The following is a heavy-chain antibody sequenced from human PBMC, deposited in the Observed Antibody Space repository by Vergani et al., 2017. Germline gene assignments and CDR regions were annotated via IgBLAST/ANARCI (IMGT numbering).Heavy chain of an antibody. CDR1: GFTFDDYG. CDR3: ARERGSYSSSWYPYDY. Sequence: VQLVESGGGVVQPGRSLRLSCAASGFTFDDYGMSWVRQAPGKGLEWVSGINWNGGSTGYADSVKGRFTISRDNAKNSLYLQMNSLRAEDKALYYCARERGSYSSSWYPYDYWGQGTLVTVSS. D-gene: IGHD6-13*01. J-gene: IGHJ4*02. CDR2: INWNGGST. V-gene: IGHV3-20*04.